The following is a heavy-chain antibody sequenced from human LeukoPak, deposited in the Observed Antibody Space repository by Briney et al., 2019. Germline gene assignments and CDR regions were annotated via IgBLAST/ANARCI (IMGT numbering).Heavy chain of an antibody. D-gene: IGHD5-18*01. Sequence: SETLSLTRTVSGGSISSGGYYWSWIRQHPGKGLEWIGYIYYSGSTYYNPSLKSRVTISVDTSKNQFSLKLSSVTAADTAVYYCARDLGDLDTAMVSWGQGTLVTVSS. CDR3: ARDLGDLDTAMVS. CDR1: GGSISSGGYY. J-gene: IGHJ4*02. V-gene: IGHV4-31*03. CDR2: IYYSGST.